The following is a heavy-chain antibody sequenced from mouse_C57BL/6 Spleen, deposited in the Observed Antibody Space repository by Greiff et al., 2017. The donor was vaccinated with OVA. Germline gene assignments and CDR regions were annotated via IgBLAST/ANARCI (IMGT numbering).Heavy chain of an antibody. J-gene: IGHJ2*01. CDR1: GYTFTDYY. Sequence: VQLQQSGPELVKPGASVKISCKASGYTFTDYYMNWVKQSHGKSLEWIGDINPNNGGTSYNQKFKGKATLTVDKSSSTAYMELRSLTSEDSAVYYCASSMATGYWGQGTTLTVSS. CDR2: INPNNGGT. CDR3: ASSMATGY. V-gene: IGHV1-26*01. D-gene: IGHD1-1*02.